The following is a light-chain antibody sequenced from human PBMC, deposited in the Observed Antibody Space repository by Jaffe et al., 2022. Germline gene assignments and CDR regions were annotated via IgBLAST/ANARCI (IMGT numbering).Light chain of an antibody. CDR3: QQYNNWPWA. V-gene: IGKV3-15*01. CDR2: GAS. CDR1: QSVSSN. J-gene: IGKJ1*01. Sequence: EIVMTQSPATLSVSPGERATLSCRATQSVSSNLAWYQHKPGQAPRLLIYGASTRATGIPARFSGGGSGTDFTLTISSLQSEDFAVYYCQQYNNWPWAFGQGTKVEIK.